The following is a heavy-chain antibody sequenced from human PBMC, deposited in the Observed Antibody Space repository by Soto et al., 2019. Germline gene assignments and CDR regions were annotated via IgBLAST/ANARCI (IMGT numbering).Heavy chain of an antibody. Sequence: QVQLVQSGGGVVQPGGSLRLSCAASGFDFNTYGLHWVRQAPGKGLEWVAGISFDGGNQYYADSVKGRFTISRDKSNNTVFLQMNSLGAEDTATYYCAKDSSITAAGSGGWFDPWGQGTLVIVSS. J-gene: IGHJ5*02. CDR3: AKDSSITAAGSGGWFDP. CDR2: ISFDGGNQ. V-gene: IGHV3-30*18. D-gene: IGHD6-13*01. CDR1: GFDFNTYG.